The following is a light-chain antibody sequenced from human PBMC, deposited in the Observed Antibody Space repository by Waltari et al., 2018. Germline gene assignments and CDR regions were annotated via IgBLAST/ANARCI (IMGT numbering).Light chain of an antibody. V-gene: IGLV2-14*03. CDR1: SRAVGPYAY. J-gene: IGLJ1*01. CDR3: SSYTTSSTVYV. Sequence: QSALTQPASVSGSPGQSITLPCTGTSRAVGPYAYVSWYQQHPGKAPKLMIYDVTKRPSGIANRFSGSKSGNTASLTISGLQAEDEADYYCSSYTTSSTVYVFGTGTKVTVL. CDR2: DVT.